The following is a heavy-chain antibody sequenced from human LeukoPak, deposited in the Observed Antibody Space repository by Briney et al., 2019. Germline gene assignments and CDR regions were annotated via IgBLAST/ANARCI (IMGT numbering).Heavy chain of an antibody. CDR3: AKDREYSGSYRPGPTRYYYGMDV. D-gene: IGHD1-26*01. Sequence: PGGSLRLSCAASGFTFSSYWMHWVRLAPGKGLVWVSRISSDGSSTRYADSVKGRFTISRDNAKNTLYLQMNSLRAEDTAVFYCAKDREYSGSYRPGPTRYYYGMDVWGQGTTVTVSS. CDR2: ISSDGSST. CDR1: GFTFSSYW. V-gene: IGHV3-74*01. J-gene: IGHJ6*02.